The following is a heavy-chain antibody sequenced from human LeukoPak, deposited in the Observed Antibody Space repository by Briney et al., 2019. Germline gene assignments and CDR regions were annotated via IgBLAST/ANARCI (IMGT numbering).Heavy chain of an antibody. Sequence: GGSLRLSCSASGFTFSHYAMHWVRQAPGKGLEYVSTISSNGGYTYYTDSLKGRFTISRDNSKNTLYLQMNSLRAEDTAMYYCAREGDDSSGYYDSWGQGTLVTVSS. CDR1: GFTFSHYA. CDR2: ISSNGGYT. D-gene: IGHD3-22*01. CDR3: AREGDDSSGYYDS. J-gene: IGHJ5*01. V-gene: IGHV3-64*04.